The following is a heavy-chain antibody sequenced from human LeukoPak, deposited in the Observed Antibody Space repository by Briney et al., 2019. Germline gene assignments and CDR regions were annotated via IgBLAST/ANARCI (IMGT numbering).Heavy chain of an antibody. Sequence: PGGSLRLSCAASGFTFSSYAMHWVRQAPGKGLEWVAVISYDGSNKYYADSVKGRFTISRDNSKNTLYLQMNSLRAEDTALYHCARGMGATDLTLYFDYWGQGTLVTVSS. CDR1: GFTFSSYA. D-gene: IGHD1-26*01. J-gene: IGHJ4*02. V-gene: IGHV3-30-3*01. CDR2: ISYDGSNK. CDR3: ARGMGATDLTLYFDY.